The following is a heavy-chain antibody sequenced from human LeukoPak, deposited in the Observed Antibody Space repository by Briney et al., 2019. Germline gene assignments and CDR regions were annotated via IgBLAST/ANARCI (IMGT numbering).Heavy chain of an antibody. CDR1: GFTFSSYS. V-gene: IGHV3-21*01. Sequence: PGGSLRLPCAASGFTFSSYSMNWVRQAPGKGLEWVSSISSSSSYIYYADSVKGRFTISRDNAKNSLYLQMNSLRAEDTAVYYCARVSLMDDGYYYYYYMDVWGKGTTVTISS. CDR2: ISSSSSYI. D-gene: IGHD2-8*01. CDR3: ARVSLMDDGYYYYYYMDV. J-gene: IGHJ6*03.